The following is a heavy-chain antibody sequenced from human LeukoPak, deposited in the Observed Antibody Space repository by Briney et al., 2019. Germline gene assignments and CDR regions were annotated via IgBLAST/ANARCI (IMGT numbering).Heavy chain of an antibody. CDR3: ARGYGDLDY. CDR1: GVSISTGDYY. V-gene: IGHV4-30-4*01. D-gene: IGHD4-17*01. Sequence: SETLSLTCAVSGVSISTGDYYWSWIRQPPGKGLEWIGYIYYSGSTYYTPSLRSRVTISVDTSKNQFALNLTSVTAADTAVYYCARGYGDLDYWGQGTLVTVSS. CDR2: IYYSGST. J-gene: IGHJ4*02.